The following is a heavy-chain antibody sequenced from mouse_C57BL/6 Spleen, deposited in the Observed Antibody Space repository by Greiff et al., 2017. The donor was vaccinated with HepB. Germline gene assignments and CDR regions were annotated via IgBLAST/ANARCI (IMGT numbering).Heavy chain of an antibody. CDR3: ARDGDGYYLDV. V-gene: IGHV1-82*01. J-gene: IGHJ1*03. CDR2: IYPGDGDT. D-gene: IGHD2-3*01. Sequence: VQLQQSGPELVKPGASVKISCKASGYAFSSSWMNWVKQRPGKGLEWIGRIYPGDGDTNYNGKFKGKATLTADKSSSTAYMQLSSLTSEDSAVYFCARDGDGYYLDVWGTGTTGTVSS. CDR1: GYAFSSSW.